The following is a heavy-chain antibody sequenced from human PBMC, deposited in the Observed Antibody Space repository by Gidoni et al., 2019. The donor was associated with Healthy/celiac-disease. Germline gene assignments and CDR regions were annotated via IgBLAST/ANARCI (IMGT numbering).Heavy chain of an antibody. V-gene: IGHV4-59*01. J-gene: IGHJ4*02. D-gene: IGHD6-19*01. CDR2: ISYSGST. Sequence: QVQLPASGPGLVKPSETLSLPCTVSGGPISSYYWSWIRQPPGKGLEWIGYISYSGSTNYNPSLKSRVTISVDTSKNQFSLKLSSVTAADTAVYYCARMYSSGSYDYWGQGTLVTVSS. CDR3: ARMYSSGSYDY. CDR1: GGPISSYY.